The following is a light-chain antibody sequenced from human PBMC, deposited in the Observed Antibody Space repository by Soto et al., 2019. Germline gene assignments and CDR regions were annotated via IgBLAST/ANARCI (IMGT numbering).Light chain of an antibody. CDR3: QSYDSSLNV. Sequence: QSVLTQPPSVSGAPGQRVTISCTGSSSNIGAGYDVHWYQQLPGTAPKLLIYGNSNRPSGVPDRFSGSKSGTSASLAITGLQAEHEADYYCQSYDSSLNVFGGGTKLTVL. V-gene: IGLV1-40*01. J-gene: IGLJ2*01. CDR2: GNS. CDR1: SSNIGAGYD.